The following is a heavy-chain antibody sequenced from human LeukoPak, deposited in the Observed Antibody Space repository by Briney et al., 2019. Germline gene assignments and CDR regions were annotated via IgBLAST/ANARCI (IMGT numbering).Heavy chain of an antibody. J-gene: IGHJ5*02. CDR2: IIPLFGTA. V-gene: IGHV1-69*05. CDR3: ARDYYWSTAWFDP. Sequence: ASVKVSCKASGGTFSTYAVNWVRQAPGQGLEWMGGIIPLFGTANYAQKFRGRVAITTDESTSTAYMELSSLRSEDTAVYYCARDYYWSTAWFDPWGQGTLVTVSS. CDR1: GGTFSTYA. D-gene: IGHD3-22*01.